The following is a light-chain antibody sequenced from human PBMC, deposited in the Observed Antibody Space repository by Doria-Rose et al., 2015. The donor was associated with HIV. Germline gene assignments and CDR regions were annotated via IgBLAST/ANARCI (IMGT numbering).Light chain of an antibody. CDR2: DAT. J-gene: IGKJ1*01. CDR3: QQYSTSPET. Sequence: TQSPGTLPLSPGERVTLSCRASQTVYSTYLAWYQHKPGQAPRLLIYDATRRATGIPDRFSGSGSGRDFTLTISRLEPEDFAVYYCQQYSTSPETVGQGTKVQF. CDR1: QTVYSTY. V-gene: IGKV3-20*01.